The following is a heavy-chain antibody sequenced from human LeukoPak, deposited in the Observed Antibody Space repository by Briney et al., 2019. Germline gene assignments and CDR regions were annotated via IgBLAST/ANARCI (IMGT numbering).Heavy chain of an antibody. CDR1: GGSISSSNW. CDR2: IYRSGST. J-gene: IGHJ4*02. Sequence: PSGTLSLTCGVSGGSISSSNWWSWVRQPPGKGLEWIGEIYRSGSTNYNPSLKSRVTISVDTSKNQFSLKLSSVTAADTAVYYCARVKVYTHNSVDYWGQGTLVTVSS. D-gene: IGHD5/OR15-5a*01. CDR3: ARVKVYTHNSVDY. V-gene: IGHV4-4*02.